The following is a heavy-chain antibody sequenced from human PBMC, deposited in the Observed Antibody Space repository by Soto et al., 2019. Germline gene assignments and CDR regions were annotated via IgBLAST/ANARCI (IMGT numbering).Heavy chain of an antibody. CDR1: GGSINSRGFY. Sequence: QVQLQESGPGLVKPSQTLSLTCSVSGGSINSRGFYLSWIRQHPGKGLEWIGYIYYSGTTYYNPSLKSRVMISIDTSKNQFSLKLSSVPAADTAVYYCAINTWFAELSSSYYSYAMDVWGQGTTVSVSS. D-gene: IGHD3-10*01. CDR3: AINTWFAELSSSYYSYAMDV. V-gene: IGHV4-31*03. CDR2: IYYSGTT. J-gene: IGHJ6*02.